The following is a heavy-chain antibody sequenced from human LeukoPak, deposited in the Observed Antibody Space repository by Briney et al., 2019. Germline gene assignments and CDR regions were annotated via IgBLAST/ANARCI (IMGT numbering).Heavy chain of an antibody. V-gene: IGHV1-46*01. CDR1: GYTFTNYV. CDR2: INPSGGST. J-gene: IGHJ5*02. D-gene: IGHD1-26*01. Sequence: ASVKVSCKASGYTFTNYVLHWVRQAPGQGLEWMGIINPSGGSTSYAQKFQGRVTMTRDTSTSTVYMELSSLRSEDTAVYYCAREVRGVGASSGGWFDPWGQGTLVTVSS. CDR3: AREVRGVGASSGGWFDP.